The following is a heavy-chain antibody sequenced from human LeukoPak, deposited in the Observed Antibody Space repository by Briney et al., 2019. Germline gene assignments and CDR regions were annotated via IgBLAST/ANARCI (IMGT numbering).Heavy chain of an antibody. V-gene: IGHV1-69*13. J-gene: IGHJ4*02. CDR1: GGTFSSYA. CDR3: ARGTLKAAATDFDY. D-gene: IGHD6-13*01. CDR2: IIPIFGTA. Sequence: SVKVSCKASGGTFSSYAISWVRQAPGQGLEWMGGIIPIFGTANYAQKFQGRVTITADESTSTAYMELSSLRSEDTAVYYCARGTLKAAATDFDYWGQGTLVTVSS.